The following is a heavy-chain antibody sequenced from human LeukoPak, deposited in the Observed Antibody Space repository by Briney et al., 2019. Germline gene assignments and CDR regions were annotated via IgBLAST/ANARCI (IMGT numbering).Heavy chain of an antibody. J-gene: IGHJ4*02. CDR2: IYPGDSDT. V-gene: IGHV5-51*01. CDR3: ARHKTNFDY. CDR1: GYSFTSYW. Sequence: GESLRLSYKGSGYSFTSYWMGWVRQMRGKGREWMGIIYPGDSDTRYSPSFQGQVTISADKSISTAYLQWSSLKASDTAMYYCARHKTNFDYWGQGTLVTVSS.